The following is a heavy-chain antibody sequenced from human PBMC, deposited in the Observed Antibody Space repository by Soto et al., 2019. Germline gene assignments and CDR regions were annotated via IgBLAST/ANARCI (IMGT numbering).Heavy chain of an antibody. J-gene: IGHJ3*02. CDR3: ERDRQCCERDCDDAFDI. D-gene: IGHD2-21*02. CDR1: GGSISSSYYH. CDR2: IYYRESA. V-gene: IGHV4-39*02. Sequence: SEALSLTWTVSGGSISSSYYHWGWHRQPPGKGLEWNGSIYYRESAYYHPCLEGRVTIAVDASTYELSLMLSSPSAADAAVYYCERDRQCCERDCDDAFDIWGQGTMVTVSS.